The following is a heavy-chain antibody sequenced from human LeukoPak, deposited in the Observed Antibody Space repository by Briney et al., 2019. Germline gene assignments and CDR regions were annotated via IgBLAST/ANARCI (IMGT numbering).Heavy chain of an antibody. V-gene: IGHV3-23*01. D-gene: IGHD6-13*01. CDR2: ISGSGGST. CDR3: AKDRWAAAALFDY. J-gene: IGHJ4*02. CDR1: GFTLSSYA. Sequence: PGGPLRLSCAASGFTLSSYAMSWVRQAPGKGLEWVSAISGSGGSTYYADSVKGRFTISRDNSKNTLYLQMNSLRAEDTAVYYCAKDRWAAAALFDYWGQGTLVTVSS.